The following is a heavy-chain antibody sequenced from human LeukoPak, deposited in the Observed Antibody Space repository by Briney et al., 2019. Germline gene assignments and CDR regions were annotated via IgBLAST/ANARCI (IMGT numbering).Heavy chain of an antibody. CDR3: ARGRRKTTKDYDFWSGYNWFDP. CDR1: GYTLTELS. CDR2: FDPEDGET. Sequence: ASVKVSCKVSGYTLTELSMHWVRQAPGKGLEWMGGFDPEDGETIYAQKFQGRVTMTEDTSTDTAYMELSSLRSEDTAVYYCARGRRKTTKDYDFWSGYNWFDPWGQGTLVTVSS. J-gene: IGHJ5*02. D-gene: IGHD3-3*01. V-gene: IGHV1-24*01.